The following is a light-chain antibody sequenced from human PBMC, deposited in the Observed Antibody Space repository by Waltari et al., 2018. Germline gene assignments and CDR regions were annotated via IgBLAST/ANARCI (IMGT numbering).Light chain of an antibody. V-gene: IGLV2-14*01. Sequence: QSALTQPASVSGSPGPSITIPCPGTSSDVGGYNYVSWYQQHPGKAPKLMIYEVSNRPSGVSNRFSGSKSGNTASLTISGLQAEDEADYYCSSYTSSSTFFGTGTKVTVL. CDR1: SSDVGGYNY. J-gene: IGLJ1*01. CDR3: SSYTSSSTF. CDR2: EVS.